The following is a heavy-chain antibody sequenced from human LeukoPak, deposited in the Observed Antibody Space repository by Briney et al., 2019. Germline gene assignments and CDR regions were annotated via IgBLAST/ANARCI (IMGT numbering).Heavy chain of an antibody. Sequence: ASVKVSCKASGYTFTGYYIHWVRQAPGQGLEWMGWINPTSFGTKYEQKFQDRVTMTRDTSISTDYMELSDLRSDDTAVYYCARFRGSGWYSFDLWGQGTLVTVSS. CDR2: INPTSFGT. J-gene: IGHJ5*02. V-gene: IGHV1-2*02. CDR1: GYTFTGYY. CDR3: ARFRGSGWYSFDL. D-gene: IGHD6-19*01.